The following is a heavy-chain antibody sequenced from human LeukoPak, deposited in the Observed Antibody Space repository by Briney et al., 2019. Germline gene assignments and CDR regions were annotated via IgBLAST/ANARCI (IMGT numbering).Heavy chain of an antibody. D-gene: IGHD3-9*01. J-gene: IGHJ4*02. CDR2: IYYSGST. V-gene: IGHV4-39*02. CDR1: GGSISSSSYY. CDR3: ARDHYDILTGYYRGFHY. Sequence: SETLSLTCTVSGGSISSSSYYWGWIRQPPGKGLEWIGSIYYSGSTYYNPSLKSRVTISVDTSKNQFSLKLSSVTAADTAVYYCARDHYDILTGYYRGFHYWGQGTLVTVSS.